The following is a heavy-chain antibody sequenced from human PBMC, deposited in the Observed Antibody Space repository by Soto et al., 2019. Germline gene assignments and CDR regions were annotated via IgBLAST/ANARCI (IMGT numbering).Heavy chain of an antibody. CDR1: GYTFTSYG. CDR3: ARLVRVGATKDAFDI. Sequence: ASVKVSCKASGYTFTSYGISWVRQAPGQGLEWMGWISAYNGNTNYAQKLQGRVTMTTDTSTSTAYMELRSLRSDDTAVYYCARLVRVGATKDAFDIWGQGTMVTVSS. D-gene: IGHD1-26*01. V-gene: IGHV1-18*01. J-gene: IGHJ3*02. CDR2: ISAYNGNT.